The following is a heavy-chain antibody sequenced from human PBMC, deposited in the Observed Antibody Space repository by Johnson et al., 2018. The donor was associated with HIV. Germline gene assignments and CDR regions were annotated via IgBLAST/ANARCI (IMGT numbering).Heavy chain of an antibody. CDR2: ISSSGSTI. CDR1: GFTFSDYY. CDR3: AREGWQWLVLVDAFDI. J-gene: IGHJ3*02. V-gene: IGHV3-11*04. D-gene: IGHD6-19*01. Sequence: QVQLVESGGGLVKPGGSLRLSCAASGFTFSDYYMSWIRQAPGKGLEWVSYISSSGSTIYYADSVKGRFTISRDNSKNTLYLQMNSLRAEDTAVYYCAREGWQWLVLVDAFDIWGQGTMVTVSS.